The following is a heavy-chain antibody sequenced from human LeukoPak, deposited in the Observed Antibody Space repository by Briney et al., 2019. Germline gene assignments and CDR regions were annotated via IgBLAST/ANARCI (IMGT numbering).Heavy chain of an antibody. Sequence: GGSLRLSCAASGFTFSSYWMHWVRQAPGKGLEWVAVIWYDGSDKYYADSVKGRFTISRDNSKNTLYLQMTSLRADDTAVHYCARDRVLHYFDYWGQGALVTVSS. V-gene: IGHV3-33*08. CDR3: ARDRVLHYFDY. J-gene: IGHJ4*02. CDR1: GFTFSSYW. D-gene: IGHD3-16*01. CDR2: IWYDGSDK.